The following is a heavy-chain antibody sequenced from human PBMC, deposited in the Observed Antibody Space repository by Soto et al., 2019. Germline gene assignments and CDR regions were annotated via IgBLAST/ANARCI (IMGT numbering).Heavy chain of an antibody. J-gene: IGHJ6*02. Sequence: QVQLVQSGAEVKNSGASVKVSCKASGYTFTNYDINWVRRATGQGLEWMGWVNPNSGNTGNAQKFQGRLTMTRNTAISTAYMELSSLTSEDTAVYYCVRGKDYYYGMDVWGQGTTVTVSS. CDR2: VNPNSGNT. CDR1: GYTFTNYD. V-gene: IGHV1-8*01. CDR3: VRGKDYYYGMDV.